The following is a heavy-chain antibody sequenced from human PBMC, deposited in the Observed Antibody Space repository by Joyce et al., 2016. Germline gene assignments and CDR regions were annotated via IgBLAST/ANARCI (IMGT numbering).Heavy chain of an antibody. D-gene: IGHD2-2*02. V-gene: IGHV3-30*03. CDR2: MSYDGSHQ. CDR1: EFAFSSQS. J-gene: IGHJ4*02. CDR3: TRSSRTGYTAGWPDFDY. Sequence: QVPLLESGGGVAQPGRSLSLSCAASEFAFSSQSMHWVRQAPGKGLEWGAVMSYDGSHQYYADSVRGRFTISRDNSQNTLYLQMNSLRVEDTAVYYCTRSSRTGYTAGWPDFDYWGQGTLVTVSS.